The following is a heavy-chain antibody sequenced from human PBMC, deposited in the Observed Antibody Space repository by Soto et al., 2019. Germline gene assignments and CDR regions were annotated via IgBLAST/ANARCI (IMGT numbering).Heavy chain of an antibody. Sequence: QVQLVESGGGVVQPGRSLRLSCAASGFTFSSYAMHWVRQAPGMVLEWVAVISYDGSNKYYADSVKGRFTISRDNSKITLYLQMNSLRTQDTAVYHCAREGGSYYRTLDPWGQRTLVTVSS. CDR1: GFTFSSYA. J-gene: IGHJ5*02. CDR2: ISYDGSNK. CDR3: AREGGSYYRTLDP. D-gene: IGHD1-26*01. V-gene: IGHV3-30-3*01.